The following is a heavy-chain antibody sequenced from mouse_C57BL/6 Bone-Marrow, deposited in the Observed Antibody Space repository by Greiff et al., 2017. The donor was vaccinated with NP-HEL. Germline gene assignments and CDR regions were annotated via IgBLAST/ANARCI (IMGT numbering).Heavy chain of an antibody. D-gene: IGHD1-1*01. V-gene: IGHV1-26*01. Sequence: EVQLQQSGPELVKPGASVKISCKASGYTFTDYYMNWVKQSHGKSLEWIGDINPNNGGTSYNQKFKGKATLTVDKSSSTAYMELRSLTSEDSAVYYCARRIYYYGPHYYAMDYWGQGTSVTVSS. CDR1: GYTFTDYY. J-gene: IGHJ4*01. CDR3: ARRIYYYGPHYYAMDY. CDR2: INPNNGGT.